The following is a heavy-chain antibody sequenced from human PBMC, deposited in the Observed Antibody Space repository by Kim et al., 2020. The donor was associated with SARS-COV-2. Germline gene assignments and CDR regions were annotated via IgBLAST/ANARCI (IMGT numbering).Heavy chain of an antibody. J-gene: IGHJ4*02. D-gene: IGHD3-3*01. Sequence: YAGSVKGRFTISRDDSKNTLSLQMNSLRAEDTAVYYCAKSSRTFSPYYFDFWGQGTLVTVSS. CDR3: AKSSRTFSPYYFDF. V-gene: IGHV3-23*01.